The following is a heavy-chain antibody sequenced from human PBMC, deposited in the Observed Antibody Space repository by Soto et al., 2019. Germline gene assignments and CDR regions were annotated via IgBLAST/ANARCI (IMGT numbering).Heavy chain of an antibody. CDR1: GFTFSDYA. J-gene: IGHJ4*02. D-gene: IGHD2-21*02. CDR3: ASRLTPSVTAMGY. CDR2: ISGDGINK. V-gene: IGHV3-30-3*01. Sequence: QVQLVESGGGVVQPGRSLRLSCSASGFTFSDYAINWVRQAPGKGLEWVASISGDGINKYIADSVKGRFIISRDNSKNTVLLQMTSLGPAATAVYYCASRLTPSVTAMGYWGQGLLITVSS.